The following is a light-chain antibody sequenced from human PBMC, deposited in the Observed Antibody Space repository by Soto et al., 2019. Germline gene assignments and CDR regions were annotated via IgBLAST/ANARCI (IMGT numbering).Light chain of an antibody. CDR2: LNSDGSH. CDR3: QTWVTGYVV. J-gene: IGLJ2*01. V-gene: IGLV4-69*01. Sequence: QLVLTQSPSASASLGASVKLTCTLSSGHSSYAIAWHQQQPEKGPRYLMKLNSDGSHRKGDGTPDRFSGSSSGAERYLTISSLQSEDEADYYCQTWVTGYVVFGGGTKLTVL. CDR1: SGHSSYA.